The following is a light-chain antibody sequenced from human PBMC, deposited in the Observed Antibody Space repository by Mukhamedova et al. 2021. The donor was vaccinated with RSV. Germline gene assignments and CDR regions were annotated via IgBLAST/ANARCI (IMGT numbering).Light chain of an antibody. V-gene: IGLV6-57*01. J-gene: IGLJ2*01. CDR2: ENN. Sequence: SGSIASNYVQWYQQRPGSSPTTVISENNQRPSGVPDRFSGSIDSSSNSASLTISGLKTEDEADYYCQSFDTTIVVFGGGTKLTGL. CDR1: SGSIASNY. CDR3: QSFDTTIVV.